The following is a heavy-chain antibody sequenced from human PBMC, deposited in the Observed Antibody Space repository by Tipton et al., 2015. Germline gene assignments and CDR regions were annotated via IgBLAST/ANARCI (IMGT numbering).Heavy chain of an antibody. CDR2: IQYSGDT. Sequence: TLSLTYSVSSDSISKYYWSWIRQPPGKELEWIGYIQYSGDTNYNPSLKSRVSMSVDTSKNQISLTLTSVTAADTAVYYCARHKDSGTYPLDYWGQGTLVTVSS. CDR3: ARHKDSGTYPLDY. CDR1: SDSISKYY. V-gene: IGHV4-59*07. D-gene: IGHD3-10*01. J-gene: IGHJ4*02.